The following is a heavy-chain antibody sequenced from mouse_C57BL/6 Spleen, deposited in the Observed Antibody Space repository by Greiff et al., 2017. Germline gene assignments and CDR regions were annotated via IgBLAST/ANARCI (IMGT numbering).Heavy chain of an antibody. V-gene: IGHV1-50*01. Sequence: QVQLKQPGAELVKPGASVKLSCKASGYTFTSYWMQWVKQRPGQGLEWIGEIDPSDSYTNYNQKFKGKATLTVDTSSSTAYMQLSSLTSEDSAVYYCAREGNTTDAYWGQGTLVTVSA. J-gene: IGHJ3*01. CDR3: AREGNTTDAY. D-gene: IGHD1-1*01. CDR2: IDPSDSYT. CDR1: GYTFTSYW.